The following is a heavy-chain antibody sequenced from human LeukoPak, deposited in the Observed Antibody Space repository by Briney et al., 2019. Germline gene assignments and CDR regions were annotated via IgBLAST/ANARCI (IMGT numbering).Heavy chain of an antibody. D-gene: IGHD4/OR15-4a*01. J-gene: IGHJ4*02. CDR2: INPSGGST. CDR3: ARHSIDYGEDY. Sequence: ASVKVSCKASGYTFTSYYMHWVRQAPGQGLEWMGIINPSGGSTSYAQKFQGRVTMTRDMSTSTVYMELSSLRSEDTAVYYCARHSIDYGEDYWGQGTLVTVSS. CDR1: GYTFTSYY. V-gene: IGHV1-46*01.